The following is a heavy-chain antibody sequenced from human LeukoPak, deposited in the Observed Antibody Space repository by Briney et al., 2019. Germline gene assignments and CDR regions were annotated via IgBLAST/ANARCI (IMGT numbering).Heavy chain of an antibody. CDR2: IHYSGST. J-gene: IGHJ4*02. CDR3: ARGRVAYYSDGGFFDY. D-gene: IGHD4-17*01. V-gene: IGHV4-59*01. CDR1: GGSISSYY. Sequence: SETLSLTCTVSGGSISSYYWNWIRQSPGKGLEWIGYIHYSGSTNYNPSLKSRVTISADTSKNQYSLKLISVTAADTAVYYCARGRVAYYSDGGFFDYWGQGTLVTVSS.